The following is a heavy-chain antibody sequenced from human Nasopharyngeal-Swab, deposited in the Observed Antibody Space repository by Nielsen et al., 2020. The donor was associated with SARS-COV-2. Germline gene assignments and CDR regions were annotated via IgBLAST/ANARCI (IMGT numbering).Heavy chain of an antibody. J-gene: IGHJ4*02. Sequence: GGSLRLSCVASGFTFNSFAMSWVRQAPGKGLEWVSGISGGGDSTHYADSVKGRFTISRDNSRKTLYLQMNSLRAEDTAVYHCAKANTRDFDYWGQGTLVTVSS. CDR3: AKANTRDFDY. V-gene: IGHV3-23*01. CDR1: GFTFNSFA. CDR2: ISGGGDST.